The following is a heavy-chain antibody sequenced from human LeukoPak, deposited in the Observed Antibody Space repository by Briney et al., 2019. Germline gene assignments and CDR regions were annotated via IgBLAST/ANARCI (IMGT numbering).Heavy chain of an antibody. CDR1: GYSFTSYG. V-gene: IGHV1-18*01. Sequence: ASVNLSCKASGYSFTSYGISWVRQAPGQGLEWMGWMSAYNGNTNYAQKLQGRVTMTTDTSTSTAYMELRSLRSDDTAVYYCASGLSGDFDYWGQGTLVTVSS. D-gene: IGHD2-15*01. J-gene: IGHJ4*02. CDR2: MSAYNGNT. CDR3: ASGLSGDFDY.